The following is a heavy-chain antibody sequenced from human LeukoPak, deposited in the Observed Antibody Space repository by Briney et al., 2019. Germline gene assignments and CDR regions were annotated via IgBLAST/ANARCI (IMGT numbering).Heavy chain of an antibody. CDR2: IKQDGSEK. CDR3: AKDAQRGFDYSNSLES. D-gene: IGHD4-11*01. Sequence: GGSLRLSCAASGFTFSSYWMSWVRQAPGKGLEWVANIKQDGSEKYYVDSVKGRFTISRDNAKNSLYLQMNSLRVEDTAVYYCAKDAQRGFDYSNSLESWGQGALVTVSS. J-gene: IGHJ4*02. V-gene: IGHV3-7*01. CDR1: GFTFSSYW.